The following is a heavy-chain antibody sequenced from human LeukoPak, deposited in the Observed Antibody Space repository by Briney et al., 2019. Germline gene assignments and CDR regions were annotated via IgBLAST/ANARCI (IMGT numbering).Heavy chain of an antibody. D-gene: IGHD2-21*02. J-gene: IGHJ6*02. V-gene: IGHV1-18*01. Sequence: ASVKVSCKASGYTFTSYGISWVRQAPGQGLEWMGWISAYNGNTNYAQKLQGRVTMTTDTSTSTAYMELRSLRSDDTAVYYCAWLFVGGDFLNYYGMDVWGQGTTVTVSS. CDR3: AWLFVGGDFLNYYGMDV. CDR1: GYTFTSYG. CDR2: ISAYNGNT.